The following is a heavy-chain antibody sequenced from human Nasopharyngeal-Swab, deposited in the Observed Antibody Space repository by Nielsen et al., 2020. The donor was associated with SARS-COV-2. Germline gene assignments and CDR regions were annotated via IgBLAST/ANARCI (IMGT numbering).Heavy chain of an antibody. D-gene: IGHD3-10*01. J-gene: IGHJ6*03. CDR3: ARERGRGGIWNYYYYYMDV. CDR2: IYYSGST. Sequence: SETLSLTCTVSGGSISSSSYYWGWIRQPPGKGLEWIGSIYYSGSTYYNPSLKSRVTISVDTSKNQFSLKLGSVTAADTAGYYCARERGRGGIWNYYYYYMDVWGKGTTVTVSS. CDR1: GGSISSSSYY. V-gene: IGHV4-39*07.